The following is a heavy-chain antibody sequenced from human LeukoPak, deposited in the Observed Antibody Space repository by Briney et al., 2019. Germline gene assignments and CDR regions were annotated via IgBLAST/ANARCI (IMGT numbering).Heavy chain of an antibody. Sequence: SETLSLTCAVYGGSFSGYYWSWIRQPPGKGLEWIGEINHSGSTNYNPSLKSRVTISVDTSKNQFSLKLSSVTAADTAVYYCARHLRATKADYWGQGTLVTVSS. J-gene: IGHJ4*02. V-gene: IGHV4-34*01. D-gene: IGHD1-26*01. CDR3: ARHLRATKADY. CDR1: GGSFSGYY. CDR2: INHSGST.